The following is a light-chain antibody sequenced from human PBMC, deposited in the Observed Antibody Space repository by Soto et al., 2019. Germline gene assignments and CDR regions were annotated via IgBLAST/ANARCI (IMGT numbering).Light chain of an antibody. V-gene: IGLV2-14*03. CDR2: EVN. J-gene: IGLJ1*01. Sequence: QSALTQPASVSGAPGQSITLSCTGTSNDVGGYKYVSWYQQRPGTAPKLIMFEVNNRPSGVSDRFSGSRSANTASLTISGLQAQDEADYYCSSYSSNNILSYVFGTGTKLTVL. CDR1: SNDVGGYKY. CDR3: SSYSSNNILSYV.